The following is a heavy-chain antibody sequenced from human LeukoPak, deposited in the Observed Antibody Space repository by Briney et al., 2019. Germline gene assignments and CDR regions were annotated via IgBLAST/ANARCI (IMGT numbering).Heavy chain of an antibody. J-gene: IGHJ6*03. D-gene: IGHD3-10*01. CDR1: GGSISSYY. CDR3: ARDGTKVGSGSYLPYYYYMDV. CDR2: IYYSGST. Sequence: SETLSLTCTVSGGSISSYYWSWIRQPPGKGLEWIGYIYYSGSTNYNPSLKSRVTISVDTSKNQFSLKLSSVTAADTAVYYCARDGTKVGSGSYLPYYYYMDVWGKGTMVTVSS. V-gene: IGHV4-59*01.